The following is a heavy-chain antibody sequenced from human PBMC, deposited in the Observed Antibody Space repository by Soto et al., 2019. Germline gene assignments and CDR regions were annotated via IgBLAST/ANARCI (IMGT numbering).Heavy chain of an antibody. J-gene: IGHJ6*03. V-gene: IGHV1-18*01. CDR1: GYTFTSYG. D-gene: IGHD3-3*01. CDR2: ISAYNGNT. CDR3: ARVWHEIDFWSGYYYYMEV. Sequence: ASVKVSCKASGYTFTSYGISWVRQAPGQGLEWMGWISAYNGNTNYAQKLQGRVTMTTDTSTSTAYMELRSLRSDDTAVYYCARVWHEIDFWSGYYYYMEVWGKGTTVTVSS.